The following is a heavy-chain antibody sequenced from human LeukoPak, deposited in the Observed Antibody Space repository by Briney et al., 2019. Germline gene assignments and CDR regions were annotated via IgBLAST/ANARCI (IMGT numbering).Heavy chain of an antibody. Sequence: SGGSLRLSCAASGFTFSNYWMHWVRQVLGRGLVWVSRINSDGSSTTSADSAKGRFTISRDNAKNTLYLQMNSLRAEDTAVYYCAKGGATVIDYWGQGTLVTVSS. CDR3: AKGGATVIDY. D-gene: IGHD4-17*01. V-gene: IGHV3-74*01. CDR1: GFTFSNYW. CDR2: INSDGSST. J-gene: IGHJ4*02.